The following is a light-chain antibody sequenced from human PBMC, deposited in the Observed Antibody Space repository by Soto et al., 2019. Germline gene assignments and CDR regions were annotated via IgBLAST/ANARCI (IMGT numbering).Light chain of an antibody. Sequence: LTQPPSASGSPGQSVTISCTGTSSDVGGYNYVSWYQQHPGKAPKLMIYEVSKRPSGVPDRFSGSKSGNTASLTVAGLQDEDEADYYCSSYAGSNNVVFGGGTKLTVL. CDR1: SSDVGGYNY. J-gene: IGLJ2*01. CDR2: EVS. CDR3: SSYAGSNNVV. V-gene: IGLV2-8*01.